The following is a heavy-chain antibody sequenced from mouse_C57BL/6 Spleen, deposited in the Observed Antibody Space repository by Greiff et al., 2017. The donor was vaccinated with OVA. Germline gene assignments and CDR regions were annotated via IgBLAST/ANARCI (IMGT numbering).Heavy chain of an antibody. Sequence: EVKLVESGGGLVKPGGSLKLSCAASGFTFSDYGMHWVRQAPEKGLEWVAYISSGSSTIYYADTVKGRFTISRDNAKNTLFLQMTSRRSEDTAMYYCARQGGYAMDYWGQGTSVTVSS. CDR3: ARQGGYAMDY. CDR2: ISSGSSTI. CDR1: GFTFSDYG. J-gene: IGHJ4*01. V-gene: IGHV5-17*01.